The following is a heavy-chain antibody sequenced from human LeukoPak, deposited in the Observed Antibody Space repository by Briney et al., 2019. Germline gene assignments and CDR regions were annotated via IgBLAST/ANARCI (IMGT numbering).Heavy chain of an antibody. Sequence: GSLRLSCAASGFTFSSYAMSRVRQAPGKGLEWVSGIIGSGGSTYYADSVKGRFTISRDNSKNTLYLEMNSLRAEDTAVYYCAKENERDFWSGYEDFWGQGTLVTVSS. J-gene: IGHJ4*02. V-gene: IGHV3-23*01. CDR3: AKENERDFWSGYEDF. CDR2: IIGSGGST. D-gene: IGHD3-3*01. CDR1: GFTFSSYA.